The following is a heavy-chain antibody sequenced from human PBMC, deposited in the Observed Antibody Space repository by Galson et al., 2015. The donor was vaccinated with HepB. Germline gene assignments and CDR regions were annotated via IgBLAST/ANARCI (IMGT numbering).Heavy chain of an antibody. D-gene: IGHD3-22*01. CDR2: TYYRSKWSS. J-gene: IGHJ4*02. Sequence: CAISGDSVSSNRAAWNWIRQSPSRGLEWLGRTYYRSKWSSDYAASVKSRITINADTSKNQFSLQLNSATPEDTAVYYCARGHYYDSTGAYYFDDWGQGTLVTVSS. CDR3: ARGHYYDSTGAYYFDD. CDR1: GDSVSSNRAA. V-gene: IGHV6-1*01.